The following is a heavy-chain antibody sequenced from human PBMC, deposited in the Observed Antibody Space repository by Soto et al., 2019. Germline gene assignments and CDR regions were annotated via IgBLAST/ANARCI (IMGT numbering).Heavy chain of an antibody. CDR3: ARVGWGSGSYYTYYYYGMDG. CDR1: GYTFTSYG. CDR2: ISAYNGNT. Sequence: ASVKVSCKASGYTFTSYGISWVRQAPGQGLEWMGWISAYNGNTNYAQKLQGRVTMTTDTSTSTAYMGLRSLRSDDTAVYYCARVGWGSGSYYTYYYYGMDGWGQGTTVTVAS. D-gene: IGHD3-10*01. J-gene: IGHJ6*02. V-gene: IGHV1-18*01.